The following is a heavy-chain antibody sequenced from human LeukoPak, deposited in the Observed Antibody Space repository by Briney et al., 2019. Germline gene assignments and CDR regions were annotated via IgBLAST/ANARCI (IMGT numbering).Heavy chain of an antibody. D-gene: IGHD1-1*01. CDR2: INPDSGGT. V-gene: IGHV1-2*04. CDR3: ARGTEMGPYYYYGMDV. CDR1: GYTFTGYY. Sequence: GASVKVSCKASGYTFTGYYIHWVRQGPGQGLEWMGWINPDSGGTNYIQKFQGWVTMTRDTSISTAYMELRSDDTAVYYCARGTEMGPYYYYGMDVWGQGTTVTVSS. J-gene: IGHJ6*02.